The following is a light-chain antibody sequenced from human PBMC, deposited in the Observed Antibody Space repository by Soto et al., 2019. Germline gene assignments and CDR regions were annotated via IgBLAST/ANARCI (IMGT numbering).Light chain of an antibody. CDR3: QQYDNSPLT. CDR1: QSVSSSY. V-gene: IGKV3-20*01. CDR2: GAS. J-gene: IGKJ4*01. Sequence: DIVLTQSPGTLSLSPGERAALSCRASQSVSSSYLAWYQQKPGQAPRLLIYGASNRATGIPDRFSGSGSGTDFTLTISRLEPGDFAVYYCQQYDNSPLTFGGGTKVEIK.